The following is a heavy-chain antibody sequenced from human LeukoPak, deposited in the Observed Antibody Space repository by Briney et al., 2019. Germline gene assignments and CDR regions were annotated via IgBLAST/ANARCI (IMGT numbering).Heavy chain of an antibody. V-gene: IGHV4-59*08. D-gene: IGHD6-19*01. CDR2: IYYSGIT. CDR3: ARHAFSSGWFHY. CDR1: GGSFRGYY. J-gene: IGHJ4*02. Sequence: ETSETLSLTCAAYGGSFRGYYWSWIRQPPGKGLEWIGYIYYSGITNYNPSLKSRVTISVDTSKNQFSLKVSSVTAADTAVYYCARHAFSSGWFHYWGQGTLVTVSS.